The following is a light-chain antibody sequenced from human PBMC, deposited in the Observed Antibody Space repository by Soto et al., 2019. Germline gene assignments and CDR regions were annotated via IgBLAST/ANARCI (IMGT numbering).Light chain of an antibody. CDR2: KAS. J-gene: IGKJ1*01. CDR1: QTISSW. CDR3: QHYNSYSAA. Sequence: DIQMTQSPSTLSGSVGDRVTITCRASQTISSWLAWYQQKPGKAPKLLIYKASTLKSGVPSRFSGSGSGTEFTLTISSLQPDDFATYYCQHYNSYSAAFGQGTKVDXK. V-gene: IGKV1-5*03.